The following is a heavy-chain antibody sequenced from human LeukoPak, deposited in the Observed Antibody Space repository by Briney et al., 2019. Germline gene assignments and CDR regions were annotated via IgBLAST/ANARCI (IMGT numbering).Heavy chain of an antibody. D-gene: IGHD2-15*01. Sequence: GGSLRLSCVASGFGFTSYWMSWVRQAPGKDLEFVANINQDAGTTNYVDSVKGRFTISRDNAENSLYLQMSSLRAEDTALYYCARDPGWSSFDIWGQGIMVTVSS. CDR3: ARDPGWSSFDI. V-gene: IGHV3-7*03. J-gene: IGHJ3*02. CDR1: GFGFTSYW. CDR2: INQDAGTT.